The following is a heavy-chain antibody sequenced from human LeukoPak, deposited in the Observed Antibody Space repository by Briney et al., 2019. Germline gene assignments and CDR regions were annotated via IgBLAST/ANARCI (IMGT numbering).Heavy chain of an antibody. CDR3: ARRAYYGDPTGP. CDR2: ISAYNGNT. CDR1: GYTFTSYG. V-gene: IGHV1-18*01. Sequence: ASVKVSCKASGYTFTSYGISWVRQAPGQGVEWMGWISAYNGNTNYAQKLQGRVTMTTDTSTSTAYMELRSLRSDDTAVYYCARRAYYGDPTGPWGQGTLVTVSS. J-gene: IGHJ5*02. D-gene: IGHD3-10*01.